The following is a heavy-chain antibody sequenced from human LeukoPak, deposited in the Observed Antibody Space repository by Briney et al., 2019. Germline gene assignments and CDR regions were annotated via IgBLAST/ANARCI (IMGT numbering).Heavy chain of an antibody. CDR3: ATLGSGSYPIPNDY. CDR2: FDPEDGET. J-gene: IGHJ4*02. CDR1: GYTLTELF. D-gene: IGHD1-26*01. Sequence: ASVKVSCKVSGYTLTELFMHWVRQAPGKGLEWMGGFDPEDGETIYAQKFQGRVTMTEDTSTDTAYMELSSLRSEDTAVYYCATLGSGSYPIPNDYWGQGTLVTVSS. V-gene: IGHV1-24*01.